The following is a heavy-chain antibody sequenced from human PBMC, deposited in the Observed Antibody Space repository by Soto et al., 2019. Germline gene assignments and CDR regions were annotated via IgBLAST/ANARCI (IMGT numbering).Heavy chain of an antibody. J-gene: IGHJ6*02. CDR3: ARDRGYDAHDYYYNAMDA. CDR1: GFTFSSYS. V-gene: IGHV3-21*01. CDR2: ISSSSSYI. Sequence: PGGSLRLSCAASGFTFSSYSMNWVRQAPGKGLEWVSSISSSSSYIYYADSVKGRFTISRDNAKNSLYLQMNSLRAEDTAVYYCARDRGYDAHDYYYNAMDAWGQGTTVTVSS. D-gene: IGHD2-15*01.